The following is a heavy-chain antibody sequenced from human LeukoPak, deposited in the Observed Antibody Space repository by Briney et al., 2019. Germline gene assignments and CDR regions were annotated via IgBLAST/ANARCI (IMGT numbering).Heavy chain of an antibody. J-gene: IGHJ4*02. CDR2: ISGSGGST. V-gene: IGHV3-23*01. Sequence: GGSLRLSCAASGFTFSSYAMGWVRQAPGKGLEWVSAISGSGGSTYYADSVKGRFTISRDNSKNTLYLQMNSLRAEDTAVYYCAKPRGQTATYYYDGSGAKADYWGQGTLVTVSS. CDR3: AKPRGQTATYYYDGSGAKADY. D-gene: IGHD3-22*01. CDR1: GFTFSSYA.